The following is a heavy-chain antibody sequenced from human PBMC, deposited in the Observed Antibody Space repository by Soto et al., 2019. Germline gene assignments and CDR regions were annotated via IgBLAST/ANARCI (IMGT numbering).Heavy chain of an antibody. D-gene: IGHD1-26*01. J-gene: IGHJ4*02. CDR1: GGSISSSSW. Sequence: SETRCLTGGVCGGSISSSSWWTWVRQPPGKGLEWIGEIYHTGSTNYNSSLMRRVTISLDKPNNQFSLKLSSVTAADTAVYYCAHRPLVGAAIWGQGTLVTVSS. CDR2: IYHTGST. V-gene: IGHV4-4*02. CDR3: AHRPLVGAAI.